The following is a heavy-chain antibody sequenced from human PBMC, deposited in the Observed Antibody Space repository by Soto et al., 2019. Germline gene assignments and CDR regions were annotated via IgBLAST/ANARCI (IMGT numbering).Heavy chain of an antibody. CDR2: INHTGGT. CDR1: GGSISSGGYY. J-gene: IGHJ5*02. V-gene: IGHV4-31*03. CDR3: ATRITVFGLLIPPFDT. D-gene: IGHD3-3*01. Sequence: PSETLSLTCTVSGGSISSGGYYWSWIRQHPGKGLEWIGEINHTGGTHYNPSLKSRVTMSVDTSKNQFSLRLSSVTAADTAIYYCATRITVFGLLIPPFDTWGQGTQVTVSS.